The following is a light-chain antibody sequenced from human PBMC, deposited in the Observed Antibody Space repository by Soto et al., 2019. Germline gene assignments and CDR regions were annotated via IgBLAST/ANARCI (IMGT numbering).Light chain of an antibody. V-gene: IGKV3-11*01. CDR1: QSVSSY. J-gene: IGKJ5*01. CDR2: DAS. Sequence: EIVLTQSPATLSLSPRERATLSCRASQSVSSYLAWYQQKPGKAPRLLIYDASNRATGIPARFSGSGSGTDFTLTISSLEPEDFAVYYCQQRSNWPPITFGQGTRLEI. CDR3: QQRSNWPPIT.